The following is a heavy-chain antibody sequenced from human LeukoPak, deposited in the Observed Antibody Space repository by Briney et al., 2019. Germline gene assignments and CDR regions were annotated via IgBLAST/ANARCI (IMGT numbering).Heavy chain of an antibody. Sequence: KTGGSLRLSCAASGFTFSSYSMTWVRQAPGKGLEWVSSISSSSSYIYYADSVKGRFTISRDNAKNSLYLQMNSLRAEDTAVYYCARVKAALDVNEFDYWGQGTLVTVSS. CDR3: ARVKAALDVNEFDY. J-gene: IGHJ4*02. D-gene: IGHD6-6*01. V-gene: IGHV3-21*01. CDR2: ISSSSSYI. CDR1: GFTFSSYS.